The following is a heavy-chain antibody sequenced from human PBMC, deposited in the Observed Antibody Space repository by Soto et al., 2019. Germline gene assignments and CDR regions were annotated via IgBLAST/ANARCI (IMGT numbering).Heavy chain of an antibody. CDR1: GASISSGGYY. J-gene: IGHJ6*02. CDR3: ARDLQFSRLFYGMDV. Sequence: SETLSLTCTVSGASISSGGYYWSWIRQHPGKGLEWIGYIYYTGSTYYNPSLKSRVTMSVDTSKNQFSLRLSSVTAADTAVYYCARDLQFSRLFYGMDVWGQGTTVTVSS. CDR2: IYYTGST. V-gene: IGHV4-31*03. D-gene: IGHD3-3*02.